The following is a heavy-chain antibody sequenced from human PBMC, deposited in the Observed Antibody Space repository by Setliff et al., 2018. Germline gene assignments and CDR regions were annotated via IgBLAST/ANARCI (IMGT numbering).Heavy chain of an antibody. J-gene: IGHJ6*03. Sequence: PGGSLRLSCAASGFTFSSYNMDWVRQAPGKGLEWVSYINSRSSTIFYADSVKGRFTISRDNAKNSLYLQMNSLRAEDTAVYYCAKDGDYNFWSGYFRAYYYYYYMDVWGKGTTVTVSS. CDR1: GFTFSSYN. V-gene: IGHV3-48*04. D-gene: IGHD3-3*01. CDR2: INSRSSTI. CDR3: AKDGDYNFWSGYFRAYYYYYYMDV.